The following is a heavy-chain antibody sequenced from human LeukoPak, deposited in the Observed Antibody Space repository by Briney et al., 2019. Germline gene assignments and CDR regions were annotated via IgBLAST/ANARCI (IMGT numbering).Heavy chain of an antibody. CDR2: IKQDGSEK. D-gene: IGHD3-16*01. J-gene: IGHJ4*02. CDR3: VGHSDY. Sequence: GGSLRLSCAASGFSFSSYWMSWVRQAPGKGLEWVANIKQDGSEKYYVDSVKGRLTISGDNAKNSLYLQMNSLRAEDTAVYYCVGHSDYWGQGTLVTVSS. CDR1: GFSFSSYW. V-gene: IGHV3-7*01.